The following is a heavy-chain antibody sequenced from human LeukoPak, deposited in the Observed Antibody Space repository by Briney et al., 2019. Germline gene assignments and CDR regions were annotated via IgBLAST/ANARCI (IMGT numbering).Heavy chain of an antibody. CDR2: IYYNGNT. V-gene: IGHV4-39*01. D-gene: IGHD1-26*01. Sequence: SETLSLTCTVSGGSISSSSYFWGWIRQPPGKGLEWIGIIYYNGNTYYYPSLKSRVTISVDTSKNQFSLKLSSVTAAGTAVYYCARLVVGATVNFDYWGQGTLVTVSS. CDR1: GGSISSSSYF. CDR3: ARLVVGATVNFDY. J-gene: IGHJ4*02.